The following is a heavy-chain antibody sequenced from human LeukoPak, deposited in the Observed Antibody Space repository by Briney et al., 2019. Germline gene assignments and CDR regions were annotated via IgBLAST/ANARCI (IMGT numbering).Heavy chain of an antibody. CDR2: IFPGDSDT. J-gene: IGHJ5*02. CDR1: GDRFTSYW. CDR3: ARRPLHSQNWLAP. Sequence: GESLKISCKCYGDRFTSYWVAWVRQMPGKVLEWMGIIFPGDSDTRSSPSIQGQVTISVDRSISTAYLQWSSLKASDTAIYYCARRPLHSQNWLAPWGQGTLVTVSS. V-gene: IGHV5-51*01.